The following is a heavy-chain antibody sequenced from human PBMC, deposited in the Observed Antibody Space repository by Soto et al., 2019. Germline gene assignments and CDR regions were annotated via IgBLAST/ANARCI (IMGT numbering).Heavy chain of an antibody. V-gene: IGHV4-59*08. J-gene: IGHJ4*02. D-gene: IGHD6-19*01. CDR1: GGSISSYY. CDR2: IYNSGST. CDR3: ARHVSSGWYDFDY. Sequence: SETLSLTCTVSGGSISSYYWSWIRQPPGKGLEWIGYIYNSGSTNYNPSLKSRVTISVDMSKNQFSLKLNSVTAADTAVYYGARHVSSGWYDFDYWGQGTLVTVSS.